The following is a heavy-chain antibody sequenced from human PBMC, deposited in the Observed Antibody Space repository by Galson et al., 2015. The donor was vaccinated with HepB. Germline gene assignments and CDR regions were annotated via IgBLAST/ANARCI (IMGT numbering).Heavy chain of an antibody. CDR3: ARVVMSGSGAIGVVDY. Sequence: SLRLSCAASGFTFSSYSMNWVRQAPGKGLEWVSYISSSSSTIYYADSVKGRFTISRDNAKNSLYLQMNSLRDEDTAVYYCARVVMSGSGAIGVVDYWGQGTLVTVSS. D-gene: IGHD3-10*01. V-gene: IGHV3-48*02. CDR2: ISSSSSTI. CDR1: GFTFSSYS. J-gene: IGHJ4*02.